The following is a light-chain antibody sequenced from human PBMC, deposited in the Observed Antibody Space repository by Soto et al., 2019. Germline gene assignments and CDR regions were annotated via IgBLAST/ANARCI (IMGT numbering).Light chain of an antibody. V-gene: IGLV2-8*01. J-gene: IGLJ1*01. Sequence: QSVLTQPPSASGSPGQSVTISCTGTSSAVGGYNYVSWYQQHPGKAPKLMIYEVSKRPSGVPDRFSGSKSGNTASLTVSGLQDEDEADYYCSSYAGTSYVFGTGTKVTVL. CDR2: EVS. CDR1: SSAVGGYNY. CDR3: SSYAGTSYV.